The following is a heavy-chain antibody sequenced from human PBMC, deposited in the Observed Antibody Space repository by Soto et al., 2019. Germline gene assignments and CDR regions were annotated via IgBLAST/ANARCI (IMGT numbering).Heavy chain of an antibody. D-gene: IGHD3-22*01. CDR1: GSSISSYY. J-gene: IGHJ5*02. Sequence: KPSETLSLTCTVSGSSISSYYWSWIRQPAGKGLEWIGRIYTSGSTNYIPSLKSRVTMSVDTSKNQFSLKLSSVTAADTAVYYFARDIDSSALDPWGQGTLVTVSS. V-gene: IGHV4-4*07. CDR2: IYTSGST. CDR3: ARDIDSSALDP.